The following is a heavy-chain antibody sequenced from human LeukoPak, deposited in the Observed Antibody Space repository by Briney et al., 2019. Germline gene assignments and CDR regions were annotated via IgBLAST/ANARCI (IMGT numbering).Heavy chain of an antibody. J-gene: IGHJ3*02. Sequence: PGGSLRLSCAASGFTFSSYGMHWVRQAPGKGLEWVSYISSSGSTIYYADSVKGRFTISRDNAKNSLYLQMNSLRAEDTAVYYCARENRRYSGITAERAFDIWGQGTMVTVSS. CDR2: ISSSGSTI. CDR3: ARENRRYSGITAERAFDI. D-gene: IGHD1-26*01. CDR1: GFTFSSYG. V-gene: IGHV3-48*04.